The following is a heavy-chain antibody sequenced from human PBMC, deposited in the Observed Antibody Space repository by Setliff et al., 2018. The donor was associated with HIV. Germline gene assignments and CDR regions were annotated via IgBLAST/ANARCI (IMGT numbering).Heavy chain of an antibody. J-gene: IGHJ4*02. CDR2: LSGSNK. CDR1: GFTFSDYY. D-gene: IGHD3-22*01. CDR3: ARAQDNYYDSSGYSFDS. Sequence: GGSLRLSCAASGFTFSDYYMAWIRQAPGKGLEWISYLSGSNKYYADSVKGRFTISRDNAKNTLFLQMNSLRAEDTAVYYCARAQDNYYDSSGYSFDSWGQGSLVTVSS. V-gene: IGHV3-11*04.